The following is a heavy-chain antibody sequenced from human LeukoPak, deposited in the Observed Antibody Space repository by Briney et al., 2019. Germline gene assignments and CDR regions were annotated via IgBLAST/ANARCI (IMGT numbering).Heavy chain of an antibody. D-gene: IGHD3-9*01. CDR2: ISGNGGST. Sequence: GGSLRLSCAASGFTFSSYAMTWVRQAPGKGLEWVSGISGNGGSTYYADSMKGRFTISRDNSKNTLYLLMNSLRAEDTAAYYCAKDRGRYFDWLYDFWGQGTLVTVSS. CDR3: AKDRGRYFDWLYDF. CDR1: GFTFSSYA. V-gene: IGHV3-23*01. J-gene: IGHJ4*02.